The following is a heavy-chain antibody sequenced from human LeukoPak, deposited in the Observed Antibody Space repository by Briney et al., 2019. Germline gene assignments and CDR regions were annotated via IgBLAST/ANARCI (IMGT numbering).Heavy chain of an antibody. Sequence: PGGSLRLSCAASGVTFSRHAMHWVRQSPGKGLEWVAIISYDGSDEYIADSVKGRFSISRDNSRNTLDLQMNSLTTEDTALYYCARATDYYGSGSYLPLYYFYGMDVWGKGTAVIVSS. V-gene: IGHV3-30*04. J-gene: IGHJ6*04. CDR3: ARATDYYGSGSYLPLYYFYGMDV. CDR1: GVTFSRHA. CDR2: ISYDGSDE. D-gene: IGHD3-10*01.